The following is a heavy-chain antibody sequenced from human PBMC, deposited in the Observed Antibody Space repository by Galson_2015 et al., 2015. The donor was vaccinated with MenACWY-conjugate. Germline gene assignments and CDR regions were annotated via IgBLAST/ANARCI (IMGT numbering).Heavy chain of an antibody. V-gene: IGHV4-59*01. CDR2: VHHTGST. D-gene: IGHD1-26*01. CDR1: GGSITSYY. J-gene: IGHJ3*02. CDR3: ARWEASLNAFDI. Sequence: ETLSLTCTVSGGSITSYYWNWIRQPPGKGLEWIGYVHHTGSTSYKPSLRSRVTMSVDTSNSHLSLKLSSMTAADTAVYYCARWEASLNAFDIWGRGTMVTVSS.